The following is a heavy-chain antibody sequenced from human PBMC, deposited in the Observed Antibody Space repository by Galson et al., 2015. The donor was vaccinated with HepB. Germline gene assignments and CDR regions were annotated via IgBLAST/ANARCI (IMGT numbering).Heavy chain of an antibody. CDR3: ARDFWSGYYHPENYYYYYGMDV. Sequence: SLRLSCAASGFTFSSYWMHWVRQAPGKGLVWVSRINSDGSSTSYADSVKGRFTISRDNAKNTLYLQMNSLRAEDTAVYYCARDFWSGYYHPENYYYYYGMDVWGQGTLVTVSS. CDR1: GFTFSSYW. CDR2: INSDGSST. J-gene: IGHJ6*02. D-gene: IGHD3-3*01. V-gene: IGHV3-74*01.